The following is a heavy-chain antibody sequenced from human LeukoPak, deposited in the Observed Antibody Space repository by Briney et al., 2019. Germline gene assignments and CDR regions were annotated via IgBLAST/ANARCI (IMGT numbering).Heavy chain of an antibody. D-gene: IGHD3-22*01. CDR1: GGSISSSSYY. CDR2: INHSGST. J-gene: IGHJ4*02. CDR3: ARGRHDSSGYYFSFRY. V-gene: IGHV4-39*07. Sequence: PSETLSLTCTVSGGSISSSSYYWSWIRQPPGKGLEWIGEINHSGSTNYNPSLKSRVTISVDTSKNQFSLKLSSVTAADTAVYYCARGRHDSSGYYFSFRYWGQGTLVTVSS.